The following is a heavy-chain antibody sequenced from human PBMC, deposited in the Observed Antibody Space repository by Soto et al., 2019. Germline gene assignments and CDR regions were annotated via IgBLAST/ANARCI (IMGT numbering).Heavy chain of an antibody. V-gene: IGHV4-31*02. D-gene: IGHD3-16*01. CDR1: GGPFPNGGYY. Sequence: SETLSLTFTVSGGPFPNGGYYWSWIRQEPGKGLEWIGYTHYSGDTSYNPSLRSRVTISTDTSKTQFSLRLRSVTSADTDVYYCARGDSPVSSVFDYWGQGMLVT. CDR2: THYSGDT. CDR3: ARGDSPVSSVFDY. J-gene: IGHJ4*02.